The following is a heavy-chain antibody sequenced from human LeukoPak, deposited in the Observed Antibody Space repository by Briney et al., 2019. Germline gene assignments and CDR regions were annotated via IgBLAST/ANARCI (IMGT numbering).Heavy chain of an antibody. V-gene: IGHV3-30*03. J-gene: IGHJ4*02. CDR2: ISYDGSNK. CDR1: GFTFSSYG. Sequence: GGSLRLSCAASGFTFSSYGMHWVRQAPGKGLEWVAVISYDGSNKYYADSVKGRFTISRDNAKNSLYLQMNSLRAEDTAVYYCARAYYGLDYWGQGTLVTVSS. D-gene: IGHD3-10*01. CDR3: ARAYYGLDY.